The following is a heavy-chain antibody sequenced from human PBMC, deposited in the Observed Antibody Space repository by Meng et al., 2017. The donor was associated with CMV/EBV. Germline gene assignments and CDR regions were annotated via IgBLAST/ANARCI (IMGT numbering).Heavy chain of an antibody. Sequence: QVQLQQWGAGLLKPSETLSLTCAVYGGSFSGYYWSWIRQPPGKGLERIGYIYYSGSTYYNPSLKRRVTISVDTSKNQFSLKLSSVTAADTAVYYCARVYCSGGSCYGNWFDPWGQGTLVTVSS. CDR2: IYYSGST. J-gene: IGHJ5*02. D-gene: IGHD2-15*01. V-gene: IGHV4-34*01. CDR1: GGSFSGYY. CDR3: ARVYCSGGSCYGNWFDP.